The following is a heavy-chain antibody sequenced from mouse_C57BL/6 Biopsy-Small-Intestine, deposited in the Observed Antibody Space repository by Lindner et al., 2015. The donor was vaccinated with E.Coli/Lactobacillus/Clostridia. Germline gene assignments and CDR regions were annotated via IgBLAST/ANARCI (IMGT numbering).Heavy chain of an antibody. CDR1: GYTFTNYW. CDR3: ARGILGQAWFAY. CDR2: IYPGGGYT. Sequence: VQLQESGAELVRPGTSVKMSCKASGYTFTNYWIGWAKQRPGHGLEWIGDIYPGGGYTNYNEKFKGKATFTADTSSNTAYMQLSSLTTEDSAIYYCARGILGQAWFAYWGQGTLVTVSA. D-gene: IGHD4-1*01. V-gene: IGHV1-63*01. J-gene: IGHJ3*01.